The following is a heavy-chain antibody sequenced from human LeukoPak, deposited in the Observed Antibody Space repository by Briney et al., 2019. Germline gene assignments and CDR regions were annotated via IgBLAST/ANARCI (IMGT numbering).Heavy chain of an antibody. CDR2: IHSNGGNT. D-gene: IGHD3-10*01. CDR3: AKSYFGSGSYYSG. CDR1: GFTFSSYG. J-gene: IGHJ4*02. Sequence: GGTLKLSCAASGFTFSSYGMSWVRQAPGKGLEWVSVIHSNGGNTYYADSVKGRFTISRDNSKNTLHLQMNSLRAEDTAVYYCAKSYFGSGSYYSGWGQGILVTVSS. V-gene: IGHV3-23*01.